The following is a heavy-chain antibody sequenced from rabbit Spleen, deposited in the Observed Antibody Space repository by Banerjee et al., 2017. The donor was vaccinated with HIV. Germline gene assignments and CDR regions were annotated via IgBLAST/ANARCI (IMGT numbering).Heavy chain of an antibody. CDR3: ARDVGTSFSTYGMDL. CDR2: IDTSSSDFT. J-gene: IGHJ6*01. CDR1: GFSFSFNSY. V-gene: IGHV1S40*01. Sequence: QSLEESGGDLVKPGASLTLTCTASGFSFSFNSYMCWVRQAPGKGLEWIACIDTSSSDFTYFASWAKGRFTISKTSSTTVTLQMTSLTAADTATYFCARDVGTSFSTYGMDLWGPGTLVTVS. D-gene: IGHD8-1*01.